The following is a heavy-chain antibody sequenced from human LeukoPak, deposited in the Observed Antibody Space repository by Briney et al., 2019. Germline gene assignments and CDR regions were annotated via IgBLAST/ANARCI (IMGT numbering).Heavy chain of an antibody. J-gene: IGHJ5*02. V-gene: IGHV4-59*01. CDR2: IYYSGST. Sequence: SETLSLTCTVSGVSISSYYWSWIRQPPGEGLEWIGYIYYSGSTSYNPSLKSRVTISLDTSKNQFSLKLTSVTAADTAVYYCAIHPTSMTRVTKGWFDPWGQGTLVTVSS. CDR3: AIHPTSMTRVTKGWFDP. D-gene: IGHD4-17*01. CDR1: GVSISSYY.